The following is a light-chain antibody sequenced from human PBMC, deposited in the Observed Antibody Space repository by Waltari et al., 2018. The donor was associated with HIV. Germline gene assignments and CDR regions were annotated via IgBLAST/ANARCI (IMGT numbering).Light chain of an antibody. CDR3: QQYYGVPLT. J-gene: IGKJ4*01. CDR1: QDISNS. CDR2: GAF. Sequence: DIQMTQPPSSLSASKGDTVTIPCRASQDISNSVSWFQLQPGKAPKLLVHGAFILQRGVPSRFSGSGSGTDYTLTITGLQAEDFATYFCQQYYGVPLTFGGGTRVDI. V-gene: IGKV1-NL1*01.